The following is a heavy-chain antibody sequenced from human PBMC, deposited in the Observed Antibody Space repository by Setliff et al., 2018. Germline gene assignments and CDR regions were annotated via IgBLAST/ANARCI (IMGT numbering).Heavy chain of an antibody. D-gene: IGHD2-21*01. CDR1: GGGSINNYY. Sequence: PSETLSLTCTVSGGGSINNYYWSWVRQSPGKGLEWIGFVHFGGDTNYNPSLKSRVTISLDTPKNQFSLKLSYMTAADTAVYYCARFLDPRDGYQNSPGFDFWGQGALVTVSS. J-gene: IGHJ4*02. V-gene: IGHV4-59*01. CDR2: VHFGGDT. CDR3: ARFLDPRDGYQNSPGFDF.